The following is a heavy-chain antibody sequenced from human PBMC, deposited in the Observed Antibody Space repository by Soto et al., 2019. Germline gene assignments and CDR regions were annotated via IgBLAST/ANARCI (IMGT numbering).Heavy chain of an antibody. Sequence: SSGKASCKASGYTVSSYGISWARQAPGQGLEWMGWISAYNGNTNYAQKLQGRVTMTTDTSTSTAYMELRSLRSDDTAVYYCASSSAADPYDWFDLWGQGSLVIGSS. J-gene: IGHJ5*02. V-gene: IGHV1-18*01. CDR3: ASSSAADPYDWFDL. CDR1: GYTVSSYG. CDR2: ISAYNGNT. D-gene: IGHD6-13*01.